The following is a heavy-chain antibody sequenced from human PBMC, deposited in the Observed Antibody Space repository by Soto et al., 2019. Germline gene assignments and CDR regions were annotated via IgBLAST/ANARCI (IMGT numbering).Heavy chain of an antibody. CDR3: ARAGGGSWSPEAFGGQYYGMDV. V-gene: IGHV3-30-3*01. CDR2: ISYDGSNK. D-gene: IGHD6-13*01. CDR1: GFTFSSYA. Sequence: GGSLRLSCAASGFTFSSYAMPWVRQAPGKGLEWVAVISYDGSNKYYADSVKGRFTISRDNSKNTLYLQMNSLRAEDTAVYYCARAGGGSWSPEAFGGQYYGMDVWGQGTTVTVSS. J-gene: IGHJ6*02.